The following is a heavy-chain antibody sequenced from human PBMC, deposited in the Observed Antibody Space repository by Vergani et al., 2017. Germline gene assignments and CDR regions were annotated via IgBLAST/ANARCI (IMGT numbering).Heavy chain of an antibody. D-gene: IGHD2-2*01. CDR2: IHFDGSHE. CDR1: GFSFSSFG. CDR3: ASVRGCATISCYFSGAFDY. V-gene: IGHV3-30*02. Sequence: VQLLESGGNLVQPGGSLRLSCAASGFSFSSFGFHWVRPAPGKGLEWVAFIHFDGSHEYYIDSVKGLCTISSDNPKTTLILQMNVLRAEDTAVYYCASVRGCATISCYFSGAFDYWGLGTLVSVSS. J-gene: IGHJ4*02.